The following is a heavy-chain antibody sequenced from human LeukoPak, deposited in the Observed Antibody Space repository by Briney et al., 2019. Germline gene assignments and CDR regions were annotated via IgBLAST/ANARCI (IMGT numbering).Heavy chain of an antibody. V-gene: IGHV3-30*18. D-gene: IGHD6-13*01. Sequence: GSLRLSCAASGFTFSSYGMHWVRQAPGKGLEWVAVISYDGSNKYYADSVKGRFTISRDNSKNTLYLQMNSLRAEDTAVYYCAKDGVAAAGGLDYWGQGTLVTVSS. CDR1: GFTFSSYG. CDR3: AKDGVAAAGGLDY. J-gene: IGHJ4*02. CDR2: ISYDGSNK.